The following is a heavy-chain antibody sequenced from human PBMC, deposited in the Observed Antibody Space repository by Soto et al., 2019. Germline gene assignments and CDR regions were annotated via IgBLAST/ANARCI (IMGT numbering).Heavy chain of an antibody. CDR2: IYPCDSDT. J-gene: IGHJ4*02. V-gene: IGHV5-51*01. D-gene: IGHD3-22*01. Sequence: ESLKISFKGSGYSFTSYWIGWVRQIPGKGLEWMGIIYPCDSDTRYSPSFQGQVTISADKSISTAYLQWSSLKASDTAMYYCARSVPNYYDSSGADFDYWGQGTLVTVSS. CDR3: ARSVPNYYDSSGADFDY. CDR1: GYSFTSYW.